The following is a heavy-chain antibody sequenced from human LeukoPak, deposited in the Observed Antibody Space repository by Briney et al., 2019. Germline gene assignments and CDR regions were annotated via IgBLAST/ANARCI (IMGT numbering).Heavy chain of an antibody. V-gene: IGHV1-2*02. CDR3: ARGIPDPRAHAFDI. CDR2: INPNSGDT. D-gene: IGHD2-2*02. Sequence: ASVKVSCKASGYTFTDSYMDWVRQAPGQGLEWMGWINPNSGDTNYAQKFQGRVTMTRDTSISTAYMELSSLRSEDTAVYYCARGIPDPRAHAFDIWGQGTMVTVSS. J-gene: IGHJ3*02. CDR1: GYTFTDSY.